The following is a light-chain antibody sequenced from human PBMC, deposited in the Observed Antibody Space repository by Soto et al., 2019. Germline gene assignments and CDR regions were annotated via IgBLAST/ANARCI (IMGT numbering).Light chain of an antibody. CDR2: GAS. V-gene: IGKV3D-15*01. Sequence: VISQSPSPLFVSPGERATLSCRAGSSLKGNLAWYQQKPGQSPRLLIYGASTRAAGIPDRFSGSGSGTEFTLTVSRLESEDFAVYYCQQYSSSPLISFGQGTRLEIK. CDR3: QQYSSSPLIS. J-gene: IGKJ5*01. CDR1: SSLKGN.